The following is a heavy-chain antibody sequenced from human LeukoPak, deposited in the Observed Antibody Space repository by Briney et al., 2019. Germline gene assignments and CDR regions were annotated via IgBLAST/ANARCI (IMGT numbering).Heavy chain of an antibody. V-gene: IGHV4-39*02. Sequence: SETLSLTCTVSGASVGSSSYYWGWIRQTPERGLEWIVSMYYNGAIYYNPSLKSRVSISTDKAKNLFSLKLSYVTAADTAVYYCASHYIWGSYRYIDNWGQGTLVTVSS. CDR3: ASHYIWGSYRYIDN. D-gene: IGHD3-16*02. CDR2: MYYNGAI. CDR1: GASVGSSSYY. J-gene: IGHJ4*02.